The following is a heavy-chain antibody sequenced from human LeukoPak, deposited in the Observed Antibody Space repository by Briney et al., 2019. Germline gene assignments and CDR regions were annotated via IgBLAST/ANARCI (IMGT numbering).Heavy chain of an antibody. J-gene: IGHJ3*02. Sequence: GSLRLSCAASGFTFSSYSMNWVRQAPGKGLEWVSSISSSSSYIYYADSVKGRFTISRDNSKNTLYLQMNSLRAEDTAVYYCARDQVLWAGSTGAFDIWGQGTMVTVSS. D-gene: IGHD2-2*01. CDR3: ARDQVLWAGSTGAFDI. CDR2: ISSSSSYI. V-gene: IGHV3-21*01. CDR1: GFTFSSYS.